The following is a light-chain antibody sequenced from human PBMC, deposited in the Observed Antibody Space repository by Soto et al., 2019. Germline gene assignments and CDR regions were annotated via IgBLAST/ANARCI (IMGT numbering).Light chain of an antibody. J-gene: IGKJ1*01. V-gene: IGKV1-5*03. Sequence: GYRVTITCRASQSISTWLSWYQQKPGKAPKVLIYKASNLQSGVSSRFSGSGSGTEFTLTISSLQPDDFATYYCQDYNSWTFGQGTKVDIK. CDR3: QDYNSWT. CDR2: KAS. CDR1: QSISTW.